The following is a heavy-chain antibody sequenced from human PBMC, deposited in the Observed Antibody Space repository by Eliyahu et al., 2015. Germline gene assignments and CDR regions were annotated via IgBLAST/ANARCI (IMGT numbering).Heavy chain of an antibody. Sequence: QLQLQESGPGLVKPSETLSLTCTVSGGSISSSSYYWGWIRQPPGKGLEWIGSIYYSGSTYYNPSLKSRVTISVDTSKNQFSLKLSSVTAADTAVYYCAREWSGFVSGLNWFDPWGQGTLVTVSS. CDR2: IYYSGST. V-gene: IGHV4-39*02. J-gene: IGHJ5*02. D-gene: IGHD3-3*01. CDR1: GGSISSSSYY. CDR3: AREWSGFVSGLNWFDP.